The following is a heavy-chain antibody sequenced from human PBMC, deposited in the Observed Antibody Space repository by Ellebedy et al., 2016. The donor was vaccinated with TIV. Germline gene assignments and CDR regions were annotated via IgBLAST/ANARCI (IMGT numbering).Heavy chain of an antibody. J-gene: IGHJ3*02. CDR1: GFTFSNHV. V-gene: IGHV3-23*01. Sequence: GESLKISCAASGFTFSNHVLHWARQAPGKGLEWVSTISGSGGRTYYADSVKGRFTISRDYSKNTLYPQMNSLRAEDTALYYCAKDDIVGAIHDAFDIWGQGTMVTVSS. D-gene: IGHD1-26*01. CDR2: ISGSGGRT. CDR3: AKDDIVGAIHDAFDI.